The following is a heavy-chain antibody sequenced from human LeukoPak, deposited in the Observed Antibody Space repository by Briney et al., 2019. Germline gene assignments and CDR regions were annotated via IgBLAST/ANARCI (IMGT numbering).Heavy chain of an antibody. CDR2: INPNSGGT. CDR3: ARGEKWLRLNYFDY. Sequence: GASVKVSCKASGYTFTGYYMHWVRQAPGQGLEWMGWINPNSGGTNYAQKFQGRVTMTRDTSISTAYMELSRLSSDDTAVYYCARGEKWLRLNYFDYWGQGTLVTVSS. D-gene: IGHD5-12*01. J-gene: IGHJ4*02. V-gene: IGHV1-2*02. CDR1: GYTFTGYY.